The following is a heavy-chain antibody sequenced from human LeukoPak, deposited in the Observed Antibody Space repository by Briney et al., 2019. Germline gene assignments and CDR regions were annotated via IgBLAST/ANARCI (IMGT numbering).Heavy chain of an antibody. J-gene: IGHJ3*02. CDR3: AREDSSGPQYQTDAFDI. CDR1: GGSFSGYY. Sequence: SETLSLTCAVYGGSFSGYYWSWIRQPPGKGLEWIGEINHSGSTNYNPSLKSRVTISVDTSKNQFSLKLGSVTAADTAVYYCAREDSSGPQYQTDAFDIWGQGTMVTVSS. CDR2: INHSGST. V-gene: IGHV4-34*01. D-gene: IGHD6-19*01.